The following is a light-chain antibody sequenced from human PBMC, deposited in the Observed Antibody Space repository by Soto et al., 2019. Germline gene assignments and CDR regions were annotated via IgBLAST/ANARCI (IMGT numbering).Light chain of an antibody. Sequence: QSVLTQPPSVSGAPGQRVTISCTGSSSNIGAGYDVHWYQQLPGTDPKLLIYGNSNRPSGVPDRFSGSKSGTSASLAITGLQAEDEADYYCQSYDSSLSGRGVVFGGGTKLTVL. CDR1: SSNIGAGYD. CDR3: QSYDSSLSGRGVV. V-gene: IGLV1-40*01. J-gene: IGLJ2*01. CDR2: GNS.